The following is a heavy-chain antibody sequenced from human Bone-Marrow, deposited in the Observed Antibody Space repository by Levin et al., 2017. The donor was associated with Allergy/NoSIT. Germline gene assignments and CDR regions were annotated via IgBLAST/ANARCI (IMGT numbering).Heavy chain of an antibody. CDR1: GYTLTELS. J-gene: IGHJ4*02. Sequence: AASVKVSCKVSGYTLTELSMHWVRQAPGKGLEWMGGFDPEDGETIYAQKFQGRVTMTEDTSTDTAYMELSSLRSEDTAVYYCATRRPLIYSYGQNFDYWGQGTLVTVSS. V-gene: IGHV1-24*01. CDR2: FDPEDGET. CDR3: ATRRPLIYSYGQNFDY. D-gene: IGHD5-18*01.